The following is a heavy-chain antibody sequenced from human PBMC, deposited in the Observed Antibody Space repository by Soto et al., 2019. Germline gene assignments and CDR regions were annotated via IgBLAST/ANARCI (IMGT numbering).Heavy chain of an antibody. V-gene: IGHV1-3*01. Sequence: QVQLVQSGAEVKKPGASVKVSCKASGYTFTSYAMHWVRQAPGQRLEWMGWINAGNGNTKYSQKFQGRVTITRDTSASTAYMELSSLRSEDTAVYYCARVVVVNADYYYYGMDVWGQGTTVTVSS. CDR1: GYTFTSYA. J-gene: IGHJ6*02. CDR3: ARVVVVNADYYYYGMDV. D-gene: IGHD2-8*02. CDR2: INAGNGNT.